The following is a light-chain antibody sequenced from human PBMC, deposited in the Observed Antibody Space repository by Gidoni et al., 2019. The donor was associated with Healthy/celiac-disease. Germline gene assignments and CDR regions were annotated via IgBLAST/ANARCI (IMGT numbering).Light chain of an antibody. CDR1: NIGSKN. CDR3: QVWDSSTAYVV. Sequence: SYELTQPLSVLVALGQTARITCGGNNIGSKNVHWYQQKPGQAPVLVIYRDSNRPSGIPERFSGSNSGNTATLTISRAQAGDEADYYCQVWDSSTAYVVFGGGTKLTVL. J-gene: IGLJ2*01. V-gene: IGLV3-9*01. CDR2: RDS.